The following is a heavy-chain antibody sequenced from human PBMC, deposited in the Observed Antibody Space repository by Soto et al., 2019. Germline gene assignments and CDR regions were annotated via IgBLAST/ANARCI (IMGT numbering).Heavy chain of an antibody. CDR3: ARDKITGLFDL. D-gene: IGHD2-8*02. V-gene: IGHV4-34*01. CDR1: GGSFSGYY. CDR2: INHSGST. Sequence: QVQLQQWGAGLLKPSETLSLTCAVYGGSFSGYYWTWIRQPPGTGLEWIGEINHSGSTNYNPSLKRPVTHLIDTSQNPFSPKPAPVTAADTAVYYRARDKITGLFDLWGQGTLVTVSS. J-gene: IGHJ4*02.